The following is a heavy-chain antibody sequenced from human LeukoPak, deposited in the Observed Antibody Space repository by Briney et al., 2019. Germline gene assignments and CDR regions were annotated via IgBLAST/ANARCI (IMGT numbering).Heavy chain of an antibody. D-gene: IGHD1-26*01. V-gene: IGHV3-30*04. Sequence: QRGGSLRLSCAASGFTFSSYAMHWVRQAPGKGLEWVAVISYDGSTKYYADSVKGRFTISRDNSNNTLYLQMNSLRAEDTAVYYCARSHLEWGGNWFDPWGQGTLVTVSS. CDR2: ISYDGSTK. CDR3: ARSHLEWGGNWFDP. J-gene: IGHJ5*02. CDR1: GFTFSSYA.